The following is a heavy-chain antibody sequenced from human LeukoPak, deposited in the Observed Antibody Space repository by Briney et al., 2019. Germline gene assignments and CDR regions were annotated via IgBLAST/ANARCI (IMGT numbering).Heavy chain of an antibody. CDR3: ASRHCSGGGCYFAGADPFDY. Sequence: GGSLRLSCETAGFTFSSYVMHWVRRTPGKGLVWVSRISHDGIISYADSVKGRFTISRDTSKNTLYLQMNSLRAEDTAVYYCASRHCSGGGCYFAGADPFDYWGQGTLVTVSS. CDR1: GFTFSSYV. D-gene: IGHD2-15*01. CDR2: ISHDGII. V-gene: IGHV3-74*01. J-gene: IGHJ4*02.